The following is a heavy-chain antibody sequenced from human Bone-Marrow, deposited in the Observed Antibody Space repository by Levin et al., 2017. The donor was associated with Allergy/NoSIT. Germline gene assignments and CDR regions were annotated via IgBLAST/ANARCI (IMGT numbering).Heavy chain of an antibody. Sequence: VASVKVSCKASGYSFTSNGISWVRQAPGQGLEWMGWVTVHNGDTNYAQKFQGRVIMTADTSTNTAYMELRSLRSDDTAVYYCTRVACSGGNCYAVYNWLDPWGQGTLITVSS. V-gene: IGHV1-18*01. CDR3: TRVACSGGNCYAVYNWLDP. D-gene: IGHD2-15*01. J-gene: IGHJ5*02. CDR2: VTVHNGDT. CDR1: GYSFTSNG.